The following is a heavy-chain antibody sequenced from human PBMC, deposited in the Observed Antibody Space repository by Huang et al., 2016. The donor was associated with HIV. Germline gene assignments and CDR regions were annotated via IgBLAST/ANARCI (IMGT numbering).Heavy chain of an antibody. D-gene: IGHD3-22*01. V-gene: IGHV4-39*01. J-gene: IGHJ4*02. Sequence: HLQLQESGPGLVKPSETLSLTCTVSGGSISSSSYYWGWIRQPPGKGLEGIGRIYHSGSTYYNPALKSRVTISVDTSKNQFSLKLSSVTAADTAVYYCARHVTPYYYDSSGYYHYYFDYWGQGTLVTVSS. CDR2: IYHSGST. CDR1: GGSISSSSYY. CDR3: ARHVTPYYYDSSGYYHYYFDY.